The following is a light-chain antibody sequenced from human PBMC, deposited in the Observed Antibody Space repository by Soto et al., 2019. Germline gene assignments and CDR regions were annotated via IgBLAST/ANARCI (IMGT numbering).Light chain of an antibody. J-gene: IGLJ1*01. CDR3: SSYTSSSTYV. Sequence: QSVLTQPASVSGSPGQSITISCTVTGSDVGGYDYVSWYQHHPGKAPKVMIYEVTNRPSGVSNRFSGSKSGNTASLTISGLLAEDEADYYYSSYTSSSTYVFGTGTKVTVL. V-gene: IGLV2-14*01. CDR2: EVT. CDR1: GSDVGGYDY.